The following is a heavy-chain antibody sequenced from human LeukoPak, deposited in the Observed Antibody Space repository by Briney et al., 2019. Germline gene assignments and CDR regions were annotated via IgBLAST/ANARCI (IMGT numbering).Heavy chain of an antibody. D-gene: IGHD6-25*01. CDR2: ISSSGSTI. CDR3: ARKYSSGWHNPTDLAFDP. Sequence: GGSLRLSCAASGFTFSDYYMSWIRQAPGKGLEWVSYISSSGSTIYYADSVKGRFTISRDNAKNSLYLQMNSLRAEDTAVYYCARKYSSGWHNPTDLAFDPWGQGTLVTVSS. J-gene: IGHJ5*02. CDR1: GFTFSDYY. V-gene: IGHV3-11*04.